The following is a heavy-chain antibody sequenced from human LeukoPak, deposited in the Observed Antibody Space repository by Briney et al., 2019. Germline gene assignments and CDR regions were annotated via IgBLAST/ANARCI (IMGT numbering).Heavy chain of an antibody. V-gene: IGHV1-24*01. CDR2: FDPGAGET. CDR3: ATGIQLSPAASFYFDY. Sequence: ASVKVSCKVSGYTLSKLSMHWVRQAPGKGLEWMGGFDPGAGETIYAQRFQGRLTVTEDIFTDTANMELSILRSEDTAVYYCATGIQLSPAASFYFDYWGQGTLVTVSP. J-gene: IGHJ4*02. CDR1: GYTLSKLS. D-gene: IGHD5-18*01.